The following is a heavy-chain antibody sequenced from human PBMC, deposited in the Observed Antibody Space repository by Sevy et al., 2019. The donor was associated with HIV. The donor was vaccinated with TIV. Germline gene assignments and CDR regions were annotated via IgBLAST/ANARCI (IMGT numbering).Heavy chain of an antibody. CDR3: ARVGRADAFDI. Sequence: GGSLRLSCAASGFTFSSYRMNWVRQAPGKGLEWVSSISSSSSYIYYADSVKGRFTISRDNAKNSLYLQMNSLRAEDTAVYYCARVGRADAFDIWGQGTMVTVSS. CDR2: ISSSSSYI. J-gene: IGHJ3*02. V-gene: IGHV3-21*01. CDR1: GFTFSSYR.